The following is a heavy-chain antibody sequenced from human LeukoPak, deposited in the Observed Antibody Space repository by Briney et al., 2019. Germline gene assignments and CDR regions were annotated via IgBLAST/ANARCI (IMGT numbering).Heavy chain of an antibody. D-gene: IGHD6-25*01. V-gene: IGHV3-23*01. CDR2: ISGSGGST. Sequence: GGSLRLSSAASGFTFSSYAMSWVRQAPGKGLEWVSAISGSGGSTYYADSVKGRFTISRDNSKNTLYLQMNSLRAEDTAVYYCANPNLYSTGSGYWGQGTLVTVSS. CDR3: ANPNLYSTGSGY. CDR1: GFTFSSYA. J-gene: IGHJ4*02.